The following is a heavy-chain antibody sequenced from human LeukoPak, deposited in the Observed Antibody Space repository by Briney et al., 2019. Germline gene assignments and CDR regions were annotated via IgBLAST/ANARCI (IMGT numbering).Heavy chain of an antibody. V-gene: IGHV3-21*01. CDR1: GFTFSSYS. J-gene: IGHJ4*02. Sequence: GSLRLSCAASGFTFSSYSMNWVRQAPGKGLEWVSSISSSSSYIYYADSVKGRFTISRDNAKNSLYLQMNSLRAEDTAVYYCARDAPYYYDSSGYDYWGQGTLVTVSS. CDR3: ARDAPYYYDSSGYDY. CDR2: ISSSSSYI. D-gene: IGHD3-22*01.